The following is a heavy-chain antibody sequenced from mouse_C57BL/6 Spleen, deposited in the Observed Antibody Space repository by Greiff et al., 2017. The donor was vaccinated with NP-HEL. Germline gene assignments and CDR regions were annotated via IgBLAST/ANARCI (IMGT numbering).Heavy chain of an antibody. J-gene: IGHJ1*03. D-gene: IGHD1-1*01. CDR3: ARDRTTVVDWYFDV. CDR1: GFTFSSYA. Sequence: VQLKESGGGLVKPGGSLKLSCAASGFTFSSYAMSWVRQTPEKRLEWVATISDGGSYTYYPDNVKGRFTISRDNAKNNLYLQMSHLKSEDTAMYYCARDRTTVVDWYFDVWGTGTTVTVSS. V-gene: IGHV5-4*01. CDR2: ISDGGSYT.